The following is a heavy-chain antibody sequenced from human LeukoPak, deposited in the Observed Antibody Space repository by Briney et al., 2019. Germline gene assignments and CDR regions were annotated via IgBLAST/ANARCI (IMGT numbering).Heavy chain of an antibody. CDR2: ISYDGSNK. D-gene: IGHD1-14*01. Sequence: GGSLRLSCAASGFTFSSYGMHWVRQAPGKGLEWVAVISYDGSNKYYADSVKGRFTISRDNSKNTLYLQMNSLRAEDTAVYYCTTDPGLRPLVGIPRENDYWGQGTLVTVSS. V-gene: IGHV3-30*03. CDR1: GFTFSSYG. J-gene: IGHJ4*02. CDR3: TTDPGLRPLVGIPRENDY.